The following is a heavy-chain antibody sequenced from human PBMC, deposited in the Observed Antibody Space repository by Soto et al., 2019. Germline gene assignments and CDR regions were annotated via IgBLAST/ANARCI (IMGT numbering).Heavy chain of an antibody. D-gene: IGHD1-26*01. Sequence: QVQLVESGGGVVQPGRSLRLSCVASGFTFSSSAMHWVRQAPGKGLEWVAVIWYDGRNAYYADSVKGRFTISRDSSKNTLYLQMNSLRVEDTAVYYFARDYWVGAAEVDYWGQGTLVTVSS. CDR2: IWYDGRNA. CDR3: ARDYWVGAAEVDY. V-gene: IGHV3-33*01. CDR1: GFTFSSSA. J-gene: IGHJ4*02.